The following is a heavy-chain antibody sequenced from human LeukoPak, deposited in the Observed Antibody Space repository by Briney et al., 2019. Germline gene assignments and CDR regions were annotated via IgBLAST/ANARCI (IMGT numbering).Heavy chain of an antibody. CDR2: FYYSGSP. J-gene: IGHJ4*02. CDR1: GGSITSYY. D-gene: IGHD2-15*01. Sequence: SETLSLTCTVSGGSITSYYWSWIRQPPGKGLEWIGYFYYSGSPKYSPSLKRRVTISVDTSKNQFSLKLFSVTAADTALYYCARAGGIPPFDYWGQGTLVTVSS. V-gene: IGHV4-59*01. CDR3: ARAGGIPPFDY.